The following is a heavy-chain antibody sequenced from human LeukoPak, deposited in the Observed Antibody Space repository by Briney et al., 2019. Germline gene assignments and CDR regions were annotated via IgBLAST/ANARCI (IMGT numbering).Heavy chain of an antibody. CDR1: GFTFSSYW. V-gene: IGHV3-74*03. J-gene: IGHJ4*02. Sequence: GGSLRLSCAASGFTFSSYWMHWVRQAPGKGLVWVSRINGDGTSTTYADSVKGRFTISRDNAKNTLYLQMNSLRAEDTAVYYCARVDVLSGGWGQGTLDTVSS. CDR2: INGDGTST. D-gene: IGHD2-8*01. CDR3: ARVDVLSGG.